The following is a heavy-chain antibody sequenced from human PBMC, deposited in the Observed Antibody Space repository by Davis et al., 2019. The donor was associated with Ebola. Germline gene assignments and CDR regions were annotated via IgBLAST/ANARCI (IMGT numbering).Heavy chain of an antibody. CDR3: AGDPSLTIFDY. Sequence: GGSLRLSCAASGFTFSSYGMHWVRQAPGKGLEWVSSISSSSSYIYYADSVKGRFTISRDNSKNTLYLQMNSLRAEDTAVYYCAGDPSLTIFDYWGQGTLVTVSS. J-gene: IGHJ4*02. D-gene: IGHD4/OR15-4a*01. CDR1: GFTFSSYG. V-gene: IGHV3-21*01. CDR2: ISSSSSYI.